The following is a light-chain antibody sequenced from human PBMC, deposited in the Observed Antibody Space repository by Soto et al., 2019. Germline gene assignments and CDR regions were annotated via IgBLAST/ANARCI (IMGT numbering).Light chain of an antibody. CDR2: SSS. CDR1: TAKIGSNA. V-gene: IGLV1-47*02. Sequence: QSALAQPPAASGTPGQRVSISCSGSTAKIGSNAVYWYQQVPGTAPKLLIQSSSQRPSGVPDRFSGSKSGTSASLAISGLRSEDEADYYCAAWDDSLSGLYVFGTGPKVTVL. CDR3: AAWDDSLSGLYV. J-gene: IGLJ1*01.